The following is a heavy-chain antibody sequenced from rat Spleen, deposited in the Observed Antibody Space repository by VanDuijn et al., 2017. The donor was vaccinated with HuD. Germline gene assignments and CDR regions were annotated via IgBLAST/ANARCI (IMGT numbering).Heavy chain of an antibody. J-gene: IGHJ2*01. CDR3: KKGGDPFDY. V-gene: IGHV5-7*01. CDR2: ISYDGSST. Sequence: EVQLVESGGGLVQPGRSLKLSCAASGFTFSDYNMAWVRQAPKKGLEWVATISYDGSSTYYRDSVKGRFTISRDNAESTLYLQMDSLRSEDTATDYCKKGGDPFDYWGQGVMVTVSS. CDR1: GFTFSDYN.